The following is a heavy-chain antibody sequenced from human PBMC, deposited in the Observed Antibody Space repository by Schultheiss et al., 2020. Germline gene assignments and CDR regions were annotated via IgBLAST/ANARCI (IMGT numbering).Heavy chain of an antibody. CDR3: ARRAVAGTGGYYGMDV. CDR1: GYSFTSYY. D-gene: IGHD6-19*01. J-gene: IGHJ6*02. V-gene: IGHV1-46*01. Sequence: ASVKVSCKESGYSFTSYYIHWVRQAPGQGLEWMGQINPSVGSTSYARQFQGRVTITADKSTSTAYMELSSLRSEDTAVYYCARRAVAGTGGYYGMDVWGQGATVTVSS. CDR2: INPSVGST.